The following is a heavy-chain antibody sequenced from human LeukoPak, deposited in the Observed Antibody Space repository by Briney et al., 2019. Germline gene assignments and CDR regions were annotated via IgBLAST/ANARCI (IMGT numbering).Heavy chain of an antibody. J-gene: IGHJ5*02. CDR3: AKPYSGTILTGWFDP. CDR2: ISGSGGST. V-gene: IGHV3-23*01. CDR1: GFTFSSYA. Sequence: GGSLRLSCAASGFTFSSYAMTWVRQAPGKGLEWVSIISGSGGSTSYADSVKGRFTISRDNPKNTLYLQMNSLRAEDTALYYCAKPYSGTILTGWFDPWGQGTLVTVSS. D-gene: IGHD3-9*01.